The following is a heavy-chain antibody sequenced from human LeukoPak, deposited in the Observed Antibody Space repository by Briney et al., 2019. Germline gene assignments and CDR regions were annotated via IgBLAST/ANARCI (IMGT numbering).Heavy chain of an antibody. CDR1: GGSISSGGYY. D-gene: IGHD2-2*01. V-gene: IGHV4-31*11. CDR2: IYYSGST. CDR3: ARWYCTSTTCYYLDS. Sequence: SETLSLTCAVSGGSISSGGYYWSWIRQHPGKGLEWIGYIYYSGSTYYNPSLKSRATISVDTSKNQFSLKLNSVTAADTAVYYCARWYCTSTTCYYLDSWGQGTLVTVSS. J-gene: IGHJ4*02.